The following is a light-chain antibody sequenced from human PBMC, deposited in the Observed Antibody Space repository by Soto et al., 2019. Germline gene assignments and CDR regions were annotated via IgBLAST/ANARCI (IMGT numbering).Light chain of an antibody. CDR3: QSYDSSLSGLV. Sequence: QLVLTQPPSVSGAPGQRVTISCTGITSNIGAGYDVNWYQQLPGTAPKLLIYGNSNRPSGVPDRFSGSKSDTSASLAITGLQAEDEADYYCQSYDSSLSGLVFGTGTKVTVL. CDR2: GNS. CDR1: TSNIGAGYD. J-gene: IGLJ1*01. V-gene: IGLV1-40*01.